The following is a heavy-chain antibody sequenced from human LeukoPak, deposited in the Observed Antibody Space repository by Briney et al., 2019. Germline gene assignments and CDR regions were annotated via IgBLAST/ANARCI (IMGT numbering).Heavy chain of an antibody. J-gene: IGHJ6*02. D-gene: IGHD6-13*01. CDR3: AKDHSKGYPYGMDV. CDR1: GFTFSSYG. Sequence: GGSLRLSCAASGFTFSSYGMHWVRQAPGKGLEWVAVIWYDGSNKYYADSVKGRFTISRDNSKNTLYLQMNSLRAEDTAVYYCAKDHSKGYPYGMDVWGQGTTVPVSS. V-gene: IGHV3-33*03. CDR2: IWYDGSNK.